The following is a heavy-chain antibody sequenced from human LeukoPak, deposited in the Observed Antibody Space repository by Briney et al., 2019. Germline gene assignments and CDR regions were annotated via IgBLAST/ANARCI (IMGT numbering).Heavy chain of an antibody. Sequence: GGSLRLSCAASGFTFSSYAMSWVRQAPGKGLEWVSAISGSGGSTNYADSVKGRFTISRDNSKNTLYLQMNSLRAEDTAVYYCAKDREVLRFLEWLYYFDYWGQGTLVTVSS. CDR2: ISGSGGST. CDR1: GFTFSSYA. D-gene: IGHD3-3*01. CDR3: AKDREVLRFLEWLYYFDY. J-gene: IGHJ4*02. V-gene: IGHV3-23*01.